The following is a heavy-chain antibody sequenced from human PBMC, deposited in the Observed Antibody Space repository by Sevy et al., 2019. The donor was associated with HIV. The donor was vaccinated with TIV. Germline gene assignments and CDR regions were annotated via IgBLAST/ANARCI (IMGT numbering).Heavy chain of an antibody. CDR1: GFSLSTSGVG. Sequence: SGPTLGKPTQTLTLTCTFSGFSLSTSGVGVGWIRQPPGKALEWLALLNWDDDKRYSPSLKSRLTITKDTSKNLVVLTMTSMDPVDTATYYCAHEEIVAFPGVRAFDYWGQGTLVTVSS. D-gene: IGHD5-12*01. V-gene: IGHV2-5*02. CDR3: AHEEIVAFPGVRAFDY. J-gene: IGHJ4*02. CDR2: LNWDDDK.